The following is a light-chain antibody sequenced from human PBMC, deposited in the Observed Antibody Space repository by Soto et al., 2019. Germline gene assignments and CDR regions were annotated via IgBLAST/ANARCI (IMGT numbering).Light chain of an antibody. V-gene: IGLV2-14*03. J-gene: IGLJ2*01. CDR1: SSDIGAYNF. CDR2: DVN. CDR3: TSWTTSTTMI. Sequence: QSVLTQPASVSGSPGPSITISCTGTSSDIGAYNFVSWYQQHPGKAPKLMLYDVNIRPSGVSNRFSGSKSGNTASLTISGLQAEDEADYYCTSWTTSTTMIFGGGTKLTVL.